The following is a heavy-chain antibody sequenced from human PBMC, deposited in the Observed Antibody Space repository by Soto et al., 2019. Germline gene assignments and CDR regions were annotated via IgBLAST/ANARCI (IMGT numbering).Heavy chain of an antibody. J-gene: IGHJ4*02. D-gene: IGHD4-17*01. CDR3: ARDRPLTVTPYFDY. V-gene: IGHV4-4*07. CDR1: GGSISSYY. Sequence: PSATLFLPCTVSGGSISSYYWRWLRQPAGKGLEWIGRIYTSGSTNYNPSLKSRVTMSVDTSKNQFSLKLSSVTAADTAVYYCARDRPLTVTPYFDYWGQGTLVT. CDR2: IYTSGST.